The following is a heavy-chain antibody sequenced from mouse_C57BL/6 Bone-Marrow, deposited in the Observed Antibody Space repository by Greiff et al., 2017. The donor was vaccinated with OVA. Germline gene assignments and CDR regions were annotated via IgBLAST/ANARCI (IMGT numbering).Heavy chain of an antibody. CDR1: DSEVFPIAY. CDR2: ILPSIGRT. Sequence: QVQLKESGSELRSPGSSVKLSCKDFDSEVFPIAYMSWVRQKPGHGFEWIGGILPSIGRTIYGEKFEDKATLDADTLSNTAYLELNSLTSEDSAIYYCARGVTTVVAPHWYFDVWGTGTTVTVSS. CDR3: ARGVTTVVAPHWYFDV. D-gene: IGHD1-1*01. V-gene: IGHV15-2*01. J-gene: IGHJ1*03.